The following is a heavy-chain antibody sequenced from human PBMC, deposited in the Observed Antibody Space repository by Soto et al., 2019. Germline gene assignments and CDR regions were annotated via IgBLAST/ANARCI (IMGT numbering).Heavy chain of an antibody. V-gene: IGHV1-2*02. J-gene: IGHJ4*02. CDR2: INPDSGTP. CDR1: GYPLSDYF. Sequence: GSVKVSLKACGYPLSDYFIHWVRQAPGQGLEWIGWINPDSGTPYYAQKFQGRVTMTRETSLGTAYLVLNRLESDDTAVYYCARSDDLWGPGTLVTVSS. CDR3: ARSDDL.